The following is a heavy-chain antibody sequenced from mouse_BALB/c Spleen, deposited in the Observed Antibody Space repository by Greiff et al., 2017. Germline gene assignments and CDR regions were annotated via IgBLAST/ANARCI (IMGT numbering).Heavy chain of an antibody. V-gene: IGHV5-4*02. CDR2: ISDGGSYT. Sequence: EVQGVESGGGLVKPGGSLKLSCAASGFTFSDYYMYWVRQTPEKRLEWVATISDGGSYTYYPDSVKGRFTISRDNAKNNLYLQMSSLKSEDTAMYYCARDDSGDGFAYWGQGTTLTVSS. D-gene: IGHD3-2*01. CDR3: ARDDSGDGFAY. CDR1: GFTFSDYY. J-gene: IGHJ2*01.